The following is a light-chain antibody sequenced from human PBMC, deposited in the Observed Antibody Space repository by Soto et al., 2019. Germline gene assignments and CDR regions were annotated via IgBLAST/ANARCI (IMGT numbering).Light chain of an antibody. V-gene: IGKV1-12*01. CDR3: HQGKSFPYT. J-gene: IGKJ2*01. Sequence: IHMTQSPSTVSASVGDVINISCRAGQDIGDWLAWYQQRPGEAPKLLIFHASTLHSGVPSRFSGTRSGTIFTLTVSGLQPEDFAAYYCHQGKSFPYTFAQGTRLET. CDR1: QDIGDW. CDR2: HAS.